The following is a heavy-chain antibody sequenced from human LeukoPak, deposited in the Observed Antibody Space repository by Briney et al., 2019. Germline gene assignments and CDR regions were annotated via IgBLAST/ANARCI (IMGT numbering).Heavy chain of an antibody. J-gene: IGHJ4*02. D-gene: IGHD6-19*01. CDR1: GGSFGGYY. CDR2: INHSGST. Sequence: SETLSLTCAVYGGSFGGYYWSWIRQPPGKGLEWLGEINHSGSTNYNPSLKSRVTISVDTSENQFSLKLSSVTAADTAVYYCARGPGIAVAGYFDYWGQGTLVTVSS. CDR3: ARGPGIAVAGYFDY. V-gene: IGHV4-34*01.